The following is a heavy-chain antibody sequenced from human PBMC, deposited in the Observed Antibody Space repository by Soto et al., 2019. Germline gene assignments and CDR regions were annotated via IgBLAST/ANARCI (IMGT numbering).Heavy chain of an antibody. CDR2: ISYDGSNK. D-gene: IGHD3-9*01. V-gene: IGHV3-30*18. J-gene: IGHJ4*02. CDR3: AKTLRYFDWLSSSSAFDY. CDR1: GFTFSSYG. Sequence: GGSLILSCAASGFTFSSYGMHWVRQAPGKGLEWVAVISYDGSNKYYADSVKGRFTISRDNSKNTLYLQMNSLRAEDTAVYYCAKTLRYFDWLSSSSAFDYWGQGTLGTVSS.